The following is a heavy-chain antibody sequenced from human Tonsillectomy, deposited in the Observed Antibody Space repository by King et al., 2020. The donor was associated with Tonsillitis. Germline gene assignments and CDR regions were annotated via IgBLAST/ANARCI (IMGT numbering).Heavy chain of an antibody. V-gene: IGHV1-46*01. CDR1: GYTFTSYY. Sequence: QLVQSGAEVKKPGPSVKLSCKASGYTFTSYYIHWVRQAPGQGLEWMGIINPSGGSTSYAQKFQGRVTMTRDTSTSTVYMELSSLRSEDTAVYYCARSLAAWEQRGFDYWGQGTLVTVSS. J-gene: IGHJ4*02. CDR3: ARSLAAWEQRGFDY. CDR2: INPSGGST. D-gene: IGHD1-26*01.